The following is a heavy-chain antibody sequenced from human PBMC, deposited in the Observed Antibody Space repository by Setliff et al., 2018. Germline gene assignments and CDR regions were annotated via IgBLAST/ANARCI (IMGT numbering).Heavy chain of an antibody. CDR2: INRRGST. D-gene: IGHD3-3*01. Sequence: SETLSLTCTVSGGSVNSGYDNWNWLRQPAGKGLEWIGHINRRGSTNYNPSLKSRVTISLDTSKNQFSLSLTSVTAEDTAVYYCARMSGFQYIDVWDKGTTVTAP. J-gene: IGHJ6*03. CDR3: ARMSGFQYIDV. V-gene: IGHV4-61*09. CDR1: GGSVNSGYDN.